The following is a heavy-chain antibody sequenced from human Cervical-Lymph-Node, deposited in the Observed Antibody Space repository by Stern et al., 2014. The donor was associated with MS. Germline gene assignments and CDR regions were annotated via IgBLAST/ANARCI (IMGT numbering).Heavy chain of an antibody. D-gene: IGHD2-8*01. J-gene: IGHJ4*02. CDR3: ASIMDTPLASDY. CDR1: GGTFSSYG. V-gene: IGHV1-69*01. CDR2: IIPMFGTP. Sequence: QVQLGQSGAEVKKPGSSVKVSCKASGGTFSSYGISWGRQAPGPGLEWMGGIIPMFGTPNYAQKFQGRVKIIADESRSTSSMELSSLRSEDTAVYYCASIMDTPLASDYWGQGTLVTVSS.